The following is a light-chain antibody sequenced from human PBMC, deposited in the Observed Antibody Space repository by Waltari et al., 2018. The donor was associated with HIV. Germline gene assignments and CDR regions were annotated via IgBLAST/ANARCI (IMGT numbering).Light chain of an antibody. V-gene: IGKV3-15*01. J-gene: IGKJ1*01. Sequence: EIVMTQSPATLSVSLGERVTLSCRASQNVITNLAWYQQKPGQAPRLLIYGASTRATDIPSRFSGGGSGTEFTLTIGSLQYEDSSSYYCHQYNNWPRTFGQGTKVEVK. CDR2: GAS. CDR1: QNVITN. CDR3: HQYNNWPRT.